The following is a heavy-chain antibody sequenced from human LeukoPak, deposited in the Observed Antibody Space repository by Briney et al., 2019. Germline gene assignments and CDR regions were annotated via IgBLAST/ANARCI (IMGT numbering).Heavy chain of an antibody. CDR3: TRAIRATGTDY. CDR2: ITSNGSKT. CDR1: GFTFSKFS. J-gene: IGHJ4*02. Sequence: GGALRLSCAGSGFTFSKFSLNWVRQAPGKGLEWVSSITSNGSKTFHSDVLMGRFTISRDNAKNSLYLQMSGLRAEDTAVYYCTRAIRATGTDYWGQGTLVTVSS. D-gene: IGHD6-13*01. V-gene: IGHV3-21*01.